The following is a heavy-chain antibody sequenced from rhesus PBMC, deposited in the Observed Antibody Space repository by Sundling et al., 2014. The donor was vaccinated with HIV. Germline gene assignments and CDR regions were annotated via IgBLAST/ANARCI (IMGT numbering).Heavy chain of an antibody. Sequence: QVQLQESGPGLVKPSETLSLTCAVSGGSISSNYWSWIRQPPGKGLEWIGYIGGSSGSTFYNPSLKSRVTISTDTSKNQFSLKLNSMTAADTAVYYCARKWDELDFWGQGSPGSPSPQ. V-gene: IGHV4-165*02. D-gene: IGHD1-44*01. CDR1: GGSISSNY. CDR2: IGGSSGST. CDR3: ARKWDELDF. J-gene: IGHJ4*01.